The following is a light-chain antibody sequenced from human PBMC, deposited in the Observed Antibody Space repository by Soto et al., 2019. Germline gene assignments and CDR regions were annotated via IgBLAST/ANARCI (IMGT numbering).Light chain of an antibody. Sequence: DIVMTQSPDSLAVSLGERATINCKSSQSVLSSSNNKNYLAWYQQKPGQPPKLLIYWASTRESGVPDRFSGSGSGTDFTLPISTLQAEDVAVYYWQQYYYISRTFGQGTKVQIK. CDR3: QQYYYISRT. CDR1: QSVLSSSNNKNY. J-gene: IGKJ1*01. V-gene: IGKV4-1*01. CDR2: WAS.